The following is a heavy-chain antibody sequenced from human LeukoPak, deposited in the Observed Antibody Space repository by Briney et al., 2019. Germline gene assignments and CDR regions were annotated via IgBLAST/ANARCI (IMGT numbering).Heavy chain of an antibody. Sequence: GGSLRLSCAASGFTFSGSAMHWVRQASGKGLEWVGRIRSKANSYATAYAASVKGRFTISRDDSKNTAYLQMNSLKTEDTAVYYCIRHVNYNEPRLNWGQGTLVTVSS. D-gene: IGHD4-11*01. CDR3: IRHVNYNEPRLN. V-gene: IGHV3-73*01. CDR1: GFTFSGSA. CDR2: IRSKANSYAT. J-gene: IGHJ4*02.